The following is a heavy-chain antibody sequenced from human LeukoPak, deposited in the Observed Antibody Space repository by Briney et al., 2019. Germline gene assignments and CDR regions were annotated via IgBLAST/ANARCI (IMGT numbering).Heavy chain of an antibody. J-gene: IGHJ4*02. Sequence: PGGSLKLSCAASGFTFSGSAMHWVRQASGKGLEWVGRIRSKANSYATAYAASVKGRFTISRDDSKNTAYLQMNSLKTEDTAVYYCTRQEYYDILTGQPVDYWGQGTLVTVS. V-gene: IGHV3-73*01. CDR3: TRQEYYDILTGQPVDY. CDR2: IRSKANSYAT. D-gene: IGHD3-9*01. CDR1: GFTFSGSA.